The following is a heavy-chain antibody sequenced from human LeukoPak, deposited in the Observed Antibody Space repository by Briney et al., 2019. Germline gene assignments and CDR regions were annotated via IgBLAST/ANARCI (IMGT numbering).Heavy chain of an antibody. CDR3: AKTPYSGLYYRFDY. CDR1: GGSISSGDYY. Sequence: ETLSLTCTVSGGSISSGDYYSSWVRQAPGQGLEWVSTISGGGGSTYYADSVKGRFTISRDNSKKMLYLQMNNLRAEDTAVYYCAKTPYSGLYYRFDYWGQGTLVTVST. V-gene: IGHV3-23*01. J-gene: IGHJ4*02. CDR2: ISGGGGST. D-gene: IGHD1-26*01.